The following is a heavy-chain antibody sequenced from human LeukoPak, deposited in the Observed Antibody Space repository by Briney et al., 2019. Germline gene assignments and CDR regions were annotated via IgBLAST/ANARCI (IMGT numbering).Heavy chain of an antibody. CDR1: GYTFTGYY. D-gene: IGHD5-18*01. Sequence: ASVKVSCTASGYTFTGYYMHWVRQAPGQGLEWMGWINPNSGGTNYAQKFQGRVTMTRDTSISTAYMELSRLRSDDTAVYYCARDRSLHTAMARPPRYWGQGTLVTVSS. CDR3: ARDRSLHTAMARPPRY. CDR2: INPNSGGT. V-gene: IGHV1-2*02. J-gene: IGHJ4*02.